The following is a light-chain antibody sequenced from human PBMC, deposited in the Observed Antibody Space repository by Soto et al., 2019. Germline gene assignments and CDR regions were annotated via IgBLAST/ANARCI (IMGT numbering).Light chain of an antibody. CDR2: DNN. Sequence: QSVLTQPPSVSAAPGQKVTISCSGSSANIGKNFVSWYQQLPGTAPKLVSYDNNKRPSGIPDRFSGSKSGTSATLRITGLQTGDEADYYCGTWDSSLSNYVFGTGTKLTVL. CDR3: GTWDSSLSNYV. CDR1: SANIGKNF. V-gene: IGLV1-51*01. J-gene: IGLJ1*01.